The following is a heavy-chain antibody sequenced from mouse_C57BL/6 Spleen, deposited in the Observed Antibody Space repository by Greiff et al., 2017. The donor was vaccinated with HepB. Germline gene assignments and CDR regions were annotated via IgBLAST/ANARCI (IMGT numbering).Heavy chain of an antibody. Sequence: QVHVKQSGAELVRPGTSVKLSCKASGYTFTSYWMHWVKQRPGQGLEWIGVIDPSDSYTNYNQKFKGKATLTVDTSSSTAYMQLSSLTSEDSAVYYCARSYYDPLYAMDYWGQGTSVTVSS. CDR2: IDPSDSYT. V-gene: IGHV1-59*01. CDR3: ARSYYDPLYAMDY. CDR1: GYTFTSYW. J-gene: IGHJ4*01. D-gene: IGHD2-4*01.